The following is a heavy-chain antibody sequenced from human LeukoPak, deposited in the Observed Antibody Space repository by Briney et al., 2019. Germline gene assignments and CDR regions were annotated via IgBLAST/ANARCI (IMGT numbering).Heavy chain of an antibody. J-gene: IGHJ4*02. V-gene: IGHV3-48*03. Sequence: PGGSLRLSCAASGFTFSSYEMNWVRQAPGKGLEWVSYISSSGSTIYYADSVKGRFTISRDNAKNSLYLQMNSLRAEGTALYYCAKWGSGSSFDYWGQGTLVTVSS. D-gene: IGHD5-12*01. CDR1: GFTFSSYE. CDR2: ISSSGSTI. CDR3: AKWGSGSSFDY.